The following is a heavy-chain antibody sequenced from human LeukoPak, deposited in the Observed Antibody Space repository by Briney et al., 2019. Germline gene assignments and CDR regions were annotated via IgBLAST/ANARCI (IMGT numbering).Heavy chain of an antibody. V-gene: IGHV3-23*01. Sequence: GGSLRLSCAASGFTFSSYGMSWVRQAPGKGLGWVSAISGSGGRTHYADSVKGRFTISRDNSKNTLYLQMNSLRAEDTAIYYCAKSGGAVSDYWGQGTLVTVSS. CDR3: AKSGGAVSDY. CDR2: ISGSGGRT. CDR1: GFTFSSYG. J-gene: IGHJ4*02. D-gene: IGHD6-25*01.